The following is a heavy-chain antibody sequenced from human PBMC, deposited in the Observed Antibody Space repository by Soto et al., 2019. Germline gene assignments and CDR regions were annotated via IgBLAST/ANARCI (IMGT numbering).Heavy chain of an antibody. Sequence: QVQLVQSGAEVKKPGASVKVSCKASGYTFTSYDINWVRQAPGQGLEWVGWMTPNSGDTGYAQTFQGRVTLTRDTSRTPAYMEPSSLTSEATSVSYCARTLYNTGSFAHWGQGPLVTVSS. V-gene: IGHV1-8*02. CDR3: ARTLYNTGSFAH. CDR2: MTPNSGDT. CDR1: GYTFTSYD. J-gene: IGHJ4*02. D-gene: IGHD1-20*01.